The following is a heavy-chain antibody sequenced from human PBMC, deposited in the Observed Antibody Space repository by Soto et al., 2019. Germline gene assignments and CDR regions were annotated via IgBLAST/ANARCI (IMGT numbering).Heavy chain of an antibody. CDR3: ARPSDVGLASSFEY. Sequence: GESLKISCQGSGYSFTNYWIGWVRQMPGTGLEWLGIIYPGNSNTRYSPSFEGQATMSADKSINTAYLQWSSLRASDTAIYFCARPSDVGLASSFEYWGQGTQVTVSS. CDR2: IYPGNSNT. V-gene: IGHV5-51*01. J-gene: IGHJ4*02. CDR1: GYSFTNYW.